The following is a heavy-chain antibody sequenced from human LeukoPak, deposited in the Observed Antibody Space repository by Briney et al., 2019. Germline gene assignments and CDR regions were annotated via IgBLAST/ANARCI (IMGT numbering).Heavy chain of an antibody. D-gene: IGHD3-22*01. CDR3: ARSAHYYYDSASHGVAFDV. J-gene: IGHJ3*01. CDR2: IFYTGST. Sequence: SETLSLTCTVSGDSISSYYWSWIRQPPGKGLEWIGNIFYTGSTKYNPSLKSRVTISVDTSKNQFSLKLSSVTAADTAMYYCARSAHYYYDSASHGVAFDVWGQGTMVTVSS. V-gene: IGHV4-59*01. CDR1: GDSISSYY.